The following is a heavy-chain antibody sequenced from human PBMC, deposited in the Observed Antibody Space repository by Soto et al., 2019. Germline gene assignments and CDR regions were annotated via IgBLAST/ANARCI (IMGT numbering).Heavy chain of an antibody. CDR1: GGSLGSSSSF. CDR2: DYYRRRS. D-gene: IGHD3-10*01. Sequence: SETVYLTCTLSGGSLGSSSSFWAWLRLPTGKGLGGIGYDYYRRRSSYTPTLRFRVTISIDTTKIHFSLKLMSVTATDTSFFYCVILRWPKSSFDYWGQGTLVTVSS. J-gene: IGHJ4*02. V-gene: IGHV4-39*02. CDR3: VILRWPKSSFDY.